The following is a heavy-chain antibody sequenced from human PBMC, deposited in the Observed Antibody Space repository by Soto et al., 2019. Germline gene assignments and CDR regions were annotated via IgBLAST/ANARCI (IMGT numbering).Heavy chain of an antibody. CDR2: IYPGDSDT. CDR1: GYSFTSYW. CDR3: VKVSTFYDILTGYYSTNFFDP. Sequence: GESLKISCKGSGYSFTSYWIGWVRQMPGKGLEWMGIIYPGDSDTRYSPSFQGQVTISRDNSKNTLYLQMNSLRPEDTAVYYCVKVSTFYDILTGYYSTNFFDPWGQGTLVTVSS. J-gene: IGHJ5*02. V-gene: IGHV5-51*01. D-gene: IGHD3-9*01.